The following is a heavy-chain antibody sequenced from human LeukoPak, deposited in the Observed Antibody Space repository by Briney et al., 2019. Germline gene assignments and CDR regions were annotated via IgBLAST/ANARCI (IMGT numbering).Heavy chain of an antibody. Sequence: GGSLRLSCAASGFTFSSYAMSWVRQAPGKGLEWVPAISGSGGSTYYADSVKGRFTISRDNSKNTLYLQMNSLRAEDTAVYYCAKWSGYSQIYYFDYWGQGTLVTVSS. CDR3: AKWSGYSQIYYFDY. CDR1: GFTFSSYA. CDR2: ISGSGGST. D-gene: IGHD3-3*01. J-gene: IGHJ4*02. V-gene: IGHV3-23*01.